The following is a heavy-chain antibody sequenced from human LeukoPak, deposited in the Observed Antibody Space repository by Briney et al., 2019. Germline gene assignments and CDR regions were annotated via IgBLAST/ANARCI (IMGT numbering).Heavy chain of an antibody. CDR1: GFTFSNAY. V-gene: IGHV3-15*07. CDR2: IKPKTDGETT. CDR3: ITPLPYSAQ. Sequence: GGSLRLACAASGFTFSNAYMNWVRQAPGKGLEWVGRIKPKTDGETTEYAAPVKGRFSISRDDSKNMLYLQMNSLKTEDTAVYYCITPLPYSAQGGQGTLVTVSS. J-gene: IGHJ4*02. D-gene: IGHD2-21*01.